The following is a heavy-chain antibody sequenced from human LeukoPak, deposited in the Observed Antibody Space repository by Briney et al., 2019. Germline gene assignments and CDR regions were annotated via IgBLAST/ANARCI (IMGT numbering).Heavy chain of an antibody. CDR1: GYTFTGYY. Sequence: ASVTVSCTASGYTFTGYYMHWVRQAPGQGLEWMGWINPNSGGTNYAQKFQGRVTMTRDTSISTAYMELSRLRSDDTAVYYCARGGPGVVVVPAAHYYYGMDVWGQGTTVTVSS. CDR2: INPNSGGT. V-gene: IGHV1-2*02. D-gene: IGHD2-2*01. CDR3: ARGGPGVVVVPAAHYYYGMDV. J-gene: IGHJ6*02.